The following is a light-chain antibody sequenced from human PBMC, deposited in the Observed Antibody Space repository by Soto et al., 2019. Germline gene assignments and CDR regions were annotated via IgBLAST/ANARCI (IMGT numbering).Light chain of an antibody. CDR3: TSYTSSSTLDV. V-gene: IGLV2-14*01. CDR1: SSDVGGYNY. Sequence: QSALTQSASVSGSPGQSITISCTGTSSDVGGYNYVSWYQQHPGKAPKLMIYEVSNRPSGVSNRFSGSKSGHTASLTISGLQSEDEADYFCTSYTSSSTLDVFGTGTQLTVL. J-gene: IGLJ1*01. CDR2: EVS.